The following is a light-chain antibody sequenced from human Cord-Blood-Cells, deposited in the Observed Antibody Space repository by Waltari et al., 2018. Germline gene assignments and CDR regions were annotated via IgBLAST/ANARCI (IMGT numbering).Light chain of an antibody. Sequence: QSALTQPASVSGSPGQSITISCTGTSSDAGSYNLVSWYQQHPGKAPKLMIYEGSKRPSGVSNRFSDSKSGNTASLTISGLQAEDEADYYCCSYAGSSTWVFGGGTKLTVL. V-gene: IGLV2-23*01. CDR1: SSDAGSYNL. J-gene: IGLJ3*02. CDR3: CSYAGSSTWV. CDR2: EGS.